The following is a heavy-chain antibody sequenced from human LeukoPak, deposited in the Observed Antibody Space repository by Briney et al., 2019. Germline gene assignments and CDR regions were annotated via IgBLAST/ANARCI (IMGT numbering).Heavy chain of an antibody. CDR3: ARGGYDSSSPFDY. Sequence: PSETLSLTCAVSGGSISSGGYSWSWIRQPPGKGLEWIGYIYHSGSTYYNPSLKSRVTISVDRSKNQFSLKLSSVTAADTAVYYCARGGYDSSSPFDYWGQGTLVTVSS. D-gene: IGHD3-22*01. J-gene: IGHJ4*02. V-gene: IGHV4-30-2*01. CDR2: IYHSGST. CDR1: GGSISSGGYS.